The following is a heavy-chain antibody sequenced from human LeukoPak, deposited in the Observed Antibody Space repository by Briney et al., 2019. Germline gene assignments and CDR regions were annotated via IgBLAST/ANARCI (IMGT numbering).Heavy chain of an antibody. Sequence: ASVKVSCKASGYTFTSYGISWVRQAPGQGLEWMGWISAYNGNTNYAQKLQGRVTMTTDTSTSTAYMELRSLRSDDTAVYYCARSRSDYDFWSGYHLDYWGQGTLVTVSS. D-gene: IGHD3-3*01. CDR1: GYTFTSYG. J-gene: IGHJ4*02. V-gene: IGHV1-18*01. CDR2: ISAYNGNT. CDR3: ARSRSDYDFWSGYHLDY.